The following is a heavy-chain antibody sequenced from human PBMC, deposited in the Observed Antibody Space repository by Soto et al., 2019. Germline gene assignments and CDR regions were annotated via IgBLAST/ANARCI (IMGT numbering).Heavy chain of an antibody. V-gene: IGHV4-39*01. CDR1: GGSISSSSYY. CDR3: ARLGDTYYYDSSCYYYYFDY. CDR2: IYYSGST. Sequence: PSETLSLTCTVSGGSISSSSYYWGWIRQPPGKGLEWIGSIYYSGSTYYNPSLKSRVTISVDTSKNQFSLRLSSVTAADTAVYYCARLGDTYYYDSSCYYYYFDYWGQGTLVTVSS. D-gene: IGHD3-22*01. J-gene: IGHJ4*02.